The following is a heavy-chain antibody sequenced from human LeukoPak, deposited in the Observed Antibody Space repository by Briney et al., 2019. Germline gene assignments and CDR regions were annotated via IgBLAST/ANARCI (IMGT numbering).Heavy chain of an antibody. D-gene: IGHD5-12*01. Sequence: GGSLRLSCAASGFTFDDYAMHWVRQAPGKGLEWVSLISGDGGSTYYADSVKGRFTISRDNSKNSLYLQMNSLRTEDTALYYCAKVRGGYSGYDYFDYWGQGTLVTVSS. J-gene: IGHJ4*02. CDR2: ISGDGGST. CDR1: GFTFDDYA. CDR3: AKVRGGYSGYDYFDY. V-gene: IGHV3-43*02.